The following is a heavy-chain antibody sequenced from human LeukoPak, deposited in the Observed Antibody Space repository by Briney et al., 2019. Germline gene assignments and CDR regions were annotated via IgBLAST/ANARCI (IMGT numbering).Heavy chain of an antibody. CDR1: GYTFTGYY. D-gene: IGHD6-6*01. V-gene: IGHV1-2*06. Sequence: ASVKVPCKASGYTFTGYYMHWVRQAPGQGLEWMGRINPNSGGTNYAQKFQGRVTITRDKSISTAYMELSRLRSDNTAVCYCARGGLTSRAARISFDYWGGGTLVTVSS. J-gene: IGHJ4*02. CDR2: INPNSGGT. CDR3: ARGGLTSRAARISFDY.